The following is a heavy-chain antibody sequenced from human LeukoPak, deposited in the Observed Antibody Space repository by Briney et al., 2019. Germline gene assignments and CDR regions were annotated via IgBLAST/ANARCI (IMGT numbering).Heavy chain of an antibody. CDR1: GYTFTSYD. Sequence: ASVKVSCKASGYTFTSYDINWVRQATGQGLEWMGWMNPNSGNTGYAQKFQGRVTMTEDTSTDTAYMELSSLRSEDTAVYYCATDVRTIFGVVNNYWGQGTLVTVSS. D-gene: IGHD3-3*01. CDR2: MNPNSGNT. J-gene: IGHJ4*02. V-gene: IGHV1-8*01. CDR3: ATDVRTIFGVVNNY.